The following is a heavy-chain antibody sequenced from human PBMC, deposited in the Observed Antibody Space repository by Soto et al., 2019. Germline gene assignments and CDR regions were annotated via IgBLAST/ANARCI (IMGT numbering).Heavy chain of an antibody. D-gene: IGHD4-17*01. CDR1: GFSFSTFS. CDR3: ARNDRGDHYYYGLVV. CDR2: ISSSSGYI. V-gene: IGHV3-21*01. Sequence: PGGSLRLSCEASGFSFSTFSMNWVRQAPGKGLEYVSVISSSSGYIYYADSVKGRFTVSRDNARNTLFLQMSGLREEDTAVYYCARNDRGDHYYYGLVVWGPGTTVTVSS. J-gene: IGHJ6*02.